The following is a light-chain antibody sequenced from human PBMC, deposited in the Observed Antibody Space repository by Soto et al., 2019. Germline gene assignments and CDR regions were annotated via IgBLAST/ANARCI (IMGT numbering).Light chain of an antibody. J-gene: IGLJ1*01. V-gene: IGLV2-14*03. Sequence: QSVLTQPASVSGSPGQSITISCTGTSSDVGGYDFVSWFQHHPGKAPKLMIFDVSRRPSGVSNRFSGSKSANTASLTISGLQAEDEAAYYCSSYTSSSTPYVFGTGTKLTVL. CDR2: DVS. CDR3: SSYTSSSTPYV. CDR1: SSDVGGYDF.